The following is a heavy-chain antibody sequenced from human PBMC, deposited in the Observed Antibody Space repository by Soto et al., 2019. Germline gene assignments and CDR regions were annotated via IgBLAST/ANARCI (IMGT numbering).Heavy chain of an antibody. D-gene: IGHD4-17*01. CDR3: AKPASVTTPFYYHGIDV. CDR1: GFTFSDYY. CDR2: IRNKVKSYST. Sequence: GGSLRLSCAASGFTFSDYYMDWVRQAPGKGLEWVGRIRNKVKSYSTEYAASVKGRFILSRDDSNNSLYLQMNSLTAEDAAVYYCAKPASVTTPFYYHGIDVWGQGTTVTVSS. J-gene: IGHJ6*02. V-gene: IGHV3-72*01.